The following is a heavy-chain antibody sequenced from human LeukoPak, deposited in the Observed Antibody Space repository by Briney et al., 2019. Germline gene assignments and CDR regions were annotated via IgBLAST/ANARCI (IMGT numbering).Heavy chain of an antibody. CDR3: ARGDLYGDYVILN. CDR2: IWYDGSNK. CDR1: GFTFSTCG. D-gene: IGHD4-17*01. Sequence: PGGSLRLSCAASGFTFSTCGMHWVRQAPGKGLEWVAVIWYDGSNKYYADSVKGRFTISRDNSKNTLYLQMNSLRVEDTAVYCCARGDLYGDYVILNWGQGTLVTVSS. J-gene: IGHJ4*02. V-gene: IGHV3-33*01.